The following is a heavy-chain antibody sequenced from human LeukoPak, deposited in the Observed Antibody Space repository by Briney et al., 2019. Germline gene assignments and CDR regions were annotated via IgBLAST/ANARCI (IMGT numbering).Heavy chain of an antibody. J-gene: IGHJ4*02. V-gene: IGHV3-66*01. CDR3: ARVDYGDYGFDY. CDR1: GFTVSSNY. D-gene: IGHD4-17*01. Sequence: GGSLTLFCAASGFTVSSNYMRWVRQAPGKGLEGVSVIYSGGSTYYADSVKGRFTISRDNSKNTLYLQMNSLRAEDTAVYYCARVDYGDYGFDYWGQGTLVTVSS. CDR2: IYSGGST.